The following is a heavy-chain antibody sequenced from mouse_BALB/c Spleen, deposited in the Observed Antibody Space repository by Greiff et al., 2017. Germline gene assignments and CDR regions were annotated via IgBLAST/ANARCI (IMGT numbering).Heavy chain of an antibody. CDR3: ARAAYYYGSIYAMDY. CDR1: GYTFTSYY. D-gene: IGHD1-1*01. CDR2: IYPGNVNT. Sequence: QVQLKESGPELVKPGASVRISCKASGYTFTSYYIHRVKQRPGQGLEWIGWIYPGNVNTKYNEKFKGKATLTADKSSSTAYMQLSSLTSEDSAVYFCARAAYYYGSIYAMDYWGQGTSVTVSS. V-gene: IGHV1S56*01. J-gene: IGHJ4*01.